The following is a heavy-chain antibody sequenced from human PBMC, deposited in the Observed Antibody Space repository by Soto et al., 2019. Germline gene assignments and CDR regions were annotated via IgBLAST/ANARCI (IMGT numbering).Heavy chain of an antibody. CDR1: GYTFTSYG. J-gene: IGHJ6*02. Sequence: QVQLVQSGAEVKKPGASVKVSCKASGYTFTSYGISWVRQAPGQGLEWMGWISAYNGNTNYAQKLQGRVTTTTDTSTSTAYMELRSLRSDDTAVYYCARVESLSSYYYYGMDVWGQGTTVTVSS. CDR2: ISAYNGNT. V-gene: IGHV1-18*01. CDR3: ARVESLSSYYYYGMDV. D-gene: IGHD2-15*01.